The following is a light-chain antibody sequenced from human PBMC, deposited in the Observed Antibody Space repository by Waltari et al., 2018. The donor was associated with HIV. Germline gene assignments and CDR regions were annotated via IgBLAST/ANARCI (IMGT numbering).Light chain of an antibody. CDR3: QSYDSSLTGSV. V-gene: IGLV1-40*01. CDR2: GNN. Sequence: QSVLTQPPSVSGAPGQRVTISCTGSSSNIGAGYDVPWYQQVPGTAPKLLIYGNNNRPSGVPDRFSASKSGASPSLAITGLQAEDEADYYCQSYDSSLTGSVFGGGTKLTVL. CDR1: SSNIGAGYD. J-gene: IGLJ2*01.